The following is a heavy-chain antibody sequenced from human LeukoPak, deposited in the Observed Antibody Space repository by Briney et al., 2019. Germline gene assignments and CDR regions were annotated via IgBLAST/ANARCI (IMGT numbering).Heavy chain of an antibody. J-gene: IGHJ4*02. V-gene: IGHV3-7*01. CDR3: ARDRGWYEADY. Sequence: GGSLRLSCVVSGISFSGSWMTWVRQAPGRGLESVANINEDGSVTYFVDSVKGRFTISRDNSKNTLYLQMNSLRAEDTAVYYCARDRGWYEADYWGQGTLVTVSS. CDR1: GISFSGSW. CDR2: INEDGSVT. D-gene: IGHD6-19*01.